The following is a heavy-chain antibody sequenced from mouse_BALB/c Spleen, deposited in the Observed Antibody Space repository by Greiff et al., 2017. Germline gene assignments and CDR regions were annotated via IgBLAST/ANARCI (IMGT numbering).Heavy chain of an antibody. D-gene: IGHD2-14*01. CDR1: GFSLTSYG. Sequence: QVHVKQSGPGLVQPSQCLSITCTVSGFSLTSYGVHWVRQSPGKGLEWLGVIWSGGSTDYNAAFISRLSISKDNSKSQVFFKMNSLQADDTAIYYCARKSYRYGAMDYWGQGTSVTVSS. V-gene: IGHV2-4-1*01. CDR3: ARKSYRYGAMDY. J-gene: IGHJ4*01. CDR2: IWSGGST.